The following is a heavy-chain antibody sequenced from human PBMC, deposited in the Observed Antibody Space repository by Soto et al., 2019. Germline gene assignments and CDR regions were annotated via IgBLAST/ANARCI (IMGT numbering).Heavy chain of an antibody. V-gene: IGHV4-31*11. J-gene: IGHJ5*01. CDR1: VVAISSCVYY. CDR3: ASESNRGETARQFES. CDR2: IYYSGST. D-gene: IGHD3-16*01. Sequence: TLALTCAVSVVAISSCVYYLSCIRQRPGNCLEWIGYIYYSGSTYYNPSLKSRITISVDTSKNQFPLKLSSVTAADTAVYYCASESNRGETARQFESWGQGNLVTVSS.